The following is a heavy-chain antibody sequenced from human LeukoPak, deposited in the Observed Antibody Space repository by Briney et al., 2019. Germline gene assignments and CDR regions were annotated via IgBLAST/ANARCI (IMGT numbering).Heavy chain of an antibody. D-gene: IGHD6-19*01. Sequence: GGSLRLSCAASGFAFSRYDMHWVRQATGKGLEWVSSIVTAGDTYYPDSVKGRFTISRENSKNSLYLQMNSLRAGDTAVYYCARGRGDSRGWYVDYWGHGTLVTVSS. CDR1: GFAFSRYD. J-gene: IGHJ4*01. CDR3: ARGRGDSRGWYVDY. V-gene: IGHV3-13*01. CDR2: IVTAGDT.